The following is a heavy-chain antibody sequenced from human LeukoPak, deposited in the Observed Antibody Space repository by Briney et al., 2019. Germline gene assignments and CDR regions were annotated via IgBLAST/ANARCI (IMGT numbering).Heavy chain of an antibody. J-gene: IGHJ4*02. CDR2: IYDSGST. V-gene: IGHV4-59*08. D-gene: IGHD3-22*01. CDR1: GGSISSYY. Sequence: PSETLSLTCTVSGGSISSYYWSWIRQPPGKGLEWIGYIYDSGSTKYNPSLKSRVTMSPDMSKNQFSLKLSSVTAADTAVYYCARLESGVLGDPYYYDSTGYYYRGYFDSWGQGTLVTVSS. CDR3: ARLESGVLGDPYYYDSTGYYYRGYFDS.